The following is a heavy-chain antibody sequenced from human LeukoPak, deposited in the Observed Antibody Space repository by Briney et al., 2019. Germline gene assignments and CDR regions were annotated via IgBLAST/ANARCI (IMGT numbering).Heavy chain of an antibody. CDR3: ARVFYDSGGYYYDH. D-gene: IGHD3-22*01. CDR1: GFPFSSYA. CDR2: ISSDGGST. J-gene: IGHJ4*02. Sequence: PGGSLRLSCAASGFPFSSYAMHWVRQAPGKGLEYVSAISSDGGSTYYANSVKGRFTISRDNSKNTLYLQMGSLRDEDMAVYYCARVFYDSGGYYYDHWGQGTLVTVSS. V-gene: IGHV3-64*01.